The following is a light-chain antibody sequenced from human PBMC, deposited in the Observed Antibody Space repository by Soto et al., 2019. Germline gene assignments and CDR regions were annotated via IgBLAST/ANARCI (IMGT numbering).Light chain of an antibody. CDR1: QSINNW. CDR2: DAF. Sequence: DIPMTQSPSTLSTSVGDRVTITCRASQSINNWLAWYHQKPGKAPRLLIYDAFSLESGVPSRFSGTGSGTEFTLTISSLQPDDLATYFCQQYHTLPYTFGQGTKLEIK. CDR3: QQYHTLPYT. V-gene: IGKV1-5*01. J-gene: IGKJ2*01.